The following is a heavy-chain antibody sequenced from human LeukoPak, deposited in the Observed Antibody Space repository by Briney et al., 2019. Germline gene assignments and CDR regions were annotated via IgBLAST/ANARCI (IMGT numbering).Heavy chain of an antibody. CDR2: IIPILGMA. CDR3: ARTEAAAGMLYYYYGMDV. J-gene: IGHJ6*02. D-gene: IGHD6-13*01. V-gene: IGHV1-69*04. Sequence: SVKVSCKASGGTFSSYAISWVRQAPGQGREWMGRIIPILGMANYAQKFQGRVTITADKSTSTAYIELSSLRSEDTAVYYCARTEAAAGMLYYYYGMDVWGQGTTVTVSS. CDR1: GGTFSSYA.